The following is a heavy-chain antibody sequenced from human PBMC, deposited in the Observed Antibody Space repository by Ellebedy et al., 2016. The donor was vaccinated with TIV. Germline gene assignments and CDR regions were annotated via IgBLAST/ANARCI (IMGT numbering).Heavy chain of an antibody. V-gene: IGHV1-69*04. J-gene: IGHJ6*02. Sequence: ASVKVSCKASGGTFSSYATSWVRQAPGQGLEWMGRIIPILGMTNYAQKFQGRVTITADRSTNTAYMELSGLRSEDTAVYYCAVYSSGASSYCYNGLDVWGQGTTVTVSS. CDR3: AVYSSGASSYCYNGLDV. CDR1: GGTFSSYA. D-gene: IGHD6-19*01. CDR2: IIPILGMT.